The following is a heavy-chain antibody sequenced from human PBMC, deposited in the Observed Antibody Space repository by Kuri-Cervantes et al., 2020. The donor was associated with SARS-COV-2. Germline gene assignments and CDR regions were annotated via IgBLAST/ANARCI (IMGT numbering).Heavy chain of an antibody. Sequence: GSLRLSCTVSGGSISSYYWSWIRQPPGKGLEWNGYIFYSGSTNYNPSLKSRVTISVDTSKNQFSLKLSSVTAADTAVYYCARHDSYVGFDYWGQGTLVTVSS. V-gene: IGHV4-59*08. CDR3: ARHDSYVGFDY. D-gene: IGHD5-18*01. CDR1: GGSISSYY. CDR2: IFYSGST. J-gene: IGHJ4*02.